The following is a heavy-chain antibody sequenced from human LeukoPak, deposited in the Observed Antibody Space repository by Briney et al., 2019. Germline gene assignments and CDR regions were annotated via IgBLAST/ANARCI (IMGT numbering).Heavy chain of an antibody. D-gene: IGHD3-3*01. Sequence: SETLSLTCAVSGYSISSGYYWGWIRQPPGKGLEWIGSIYHSGSTYYNPSLKSRVTISVDTSKNQFSLKLSSVTAADTAVYYCARDNFGVVTTTFPFDYWSQGTLVTVSS. V-gene: IGHV4-38-2*02. CDR3: ARDNFGVVTTTFPFDY. J-gene: IGHJ4*02. CDR1: GYSISSGYY. CDR2: IYHSGST.